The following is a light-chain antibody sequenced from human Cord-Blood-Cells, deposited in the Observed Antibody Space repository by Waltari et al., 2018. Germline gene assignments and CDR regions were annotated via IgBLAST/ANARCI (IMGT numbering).Light chain of an antibody. V-gene: IGKV2-28*01. CDR3: MQALQIALT. Sequence: DIVMTQSPLSLPVTPGEPASISCRSSQSLLHSNGYNYLDWYLQKPGQSPQLLLYLCSNRASGVPDRFSGSGSGTDSTLKISRVEAEDVGDYYCMQALQIALTFGGGTKVEIK. CDR1: QSLLHSNGYNY. CDR2: LCS. J-gene: IGKJ4*01.